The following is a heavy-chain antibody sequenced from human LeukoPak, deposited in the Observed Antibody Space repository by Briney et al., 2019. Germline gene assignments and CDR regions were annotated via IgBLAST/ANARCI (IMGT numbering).Heavy chain of an antibody. Sequence: GGSLRLSCAASGFTFTKYWMTWVRQAPGKGLEWVGNIKQDGSDRNYMDSVKGRFTISRDNTKNSVYLQMSSLRAEDTAVYYCAREVWGPEYWGQGTLVTVSS. CDR1: GFTFTKYW. V-gene: IGHV3-7*01. CDR3: AREVWGPEY. D-gene: IGHD1-14*01. CDR2: IKQDGSDR. J-gene: IGHJ4*02.